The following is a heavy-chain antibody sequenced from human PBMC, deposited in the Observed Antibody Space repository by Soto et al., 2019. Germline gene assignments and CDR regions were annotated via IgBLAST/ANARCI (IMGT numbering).Heavy chain of an antibody. CDR2: ISYDGSNK. D-gene: IGHD6-13*01. J-gene: IGHJ5*02. CDR3: AKDLDGYSSSWYNWFDP. Sequence: RRLSCAASGFTFSSYGMHWVRQAPGKGLEWVAVISYDGSNKYYADSVKGRFTISRDNSKNTLYLQMNSLRAEDTAVYYCAKDLDGYSSSWYNWFDPWGQGTLVTVSS. V-gene: IGHV3-30*18. CDR1: GFTFSSYG.